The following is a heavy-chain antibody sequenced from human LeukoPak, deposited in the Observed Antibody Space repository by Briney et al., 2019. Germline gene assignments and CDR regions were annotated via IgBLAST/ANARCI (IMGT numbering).Heavy chain of an antibody. D-gene: IGHD3-3*01. V-gene: IGHV3-74*01. CDR1: GFTFSSYW. CDR3: SKDRGVFGVAYSLDY. Sequence: GGSLRLSCEASGFTFSSYWMHWVRQAPGKGLVWVSRINGDGSRTNYADSVKGRFTISRDLSKNTLFLQLNSLRPEDTAVYYCSKDRGVFGVAYSLDYWGQGTLVTVSS. CDR2: INGDGSRT. J-gene: IGHJ4*02.